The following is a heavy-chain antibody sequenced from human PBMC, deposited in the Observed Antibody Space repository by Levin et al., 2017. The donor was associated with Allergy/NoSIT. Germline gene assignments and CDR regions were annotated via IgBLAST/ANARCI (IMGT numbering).Heavy chain of an antibody. CDR2: IYYSGST. V-gene: IGHV4-39*01. Sequence: SETLSLTCTVSGGSISSSSYYWGWIRQPPGTGLEWIGSIYYSGSTYYNPSLKSRVTISVDTSKNQFSLKLSSVTAADTAVYYCARLRARGYSYGYLAYFDYLGQGTLVTVSS. J-gene: IGHJ4*02. D-gene: IGHD5-18*01. CDR1: GGSISSSSYY. CDR3: ARLRARGYSYGYLAYFDY.